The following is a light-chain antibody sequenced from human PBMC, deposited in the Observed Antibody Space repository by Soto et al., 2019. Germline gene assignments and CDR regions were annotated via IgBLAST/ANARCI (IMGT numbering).Light chain of an antibody. CDR2: DAS. CDR3: QQYAYWPET. J-gene: IGKJ1*01. CDR1: QSISSW. Sequence: GDRVTITCRASQSISSWLAWYQQKPGKAPKFLIYDASNLESGVPARFSGSGSGTNFTLAISSLQSEDFAVYYCQQYAYWPETFGQGTKVDIK. V-gene: IGKV1-5*01.